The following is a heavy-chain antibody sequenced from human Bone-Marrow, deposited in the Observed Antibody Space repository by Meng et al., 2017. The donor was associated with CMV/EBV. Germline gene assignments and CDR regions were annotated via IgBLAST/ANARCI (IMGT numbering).Heavy chain of an antibody. CDR1: GYTFTSYG. Sequence: SGYTFTSYGIRWVRQPPGQGLEWMGWISAYNGNTNYAQKLQGRVTMTTDTSTSTAYMELRSLRSDDTAVYYCARDFVYYDSSGYYSPWGQGTLVTVSS. CDR2: ISAYNGNT. D-gene: IGHD3-22*01. J-gene: IGHJ5*02. CDR3: ARDFVYYDSSGYYSP. V-gene: IGHV1-18*01.